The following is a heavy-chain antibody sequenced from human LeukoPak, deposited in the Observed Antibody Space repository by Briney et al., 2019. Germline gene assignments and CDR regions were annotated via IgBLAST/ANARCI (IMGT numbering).Heavy chain of an antibody. CDR2: IYPGDSDT. J-gene: IGHJ1*01. Sequence: GESLKISCEGSGYSFTSYWIGWVRQMPGKGLEWRGIIYPGDSDTRYRPSFQGQVTISADKSISTAYLQWSSLKASDTAMYYFAGLGVAVAGTKYFQHWGQGTRVTVSS. CDR3: AGLGVAVAGTKYFQH. V-gene: IGHV5-51*01. D-gene: IGHD6-19*01. CDR1: GYSFTSYW.